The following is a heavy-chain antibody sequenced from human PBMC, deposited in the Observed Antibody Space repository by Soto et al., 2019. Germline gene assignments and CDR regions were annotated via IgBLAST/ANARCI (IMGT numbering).Heavy chain of an antibody. CDR2: NTTTAQGGTT. CDR1: GFTIGDYA. V-gene: IGHV3-49*04. CDR3: TTNDDIVTGPFVY. J-gene: IGHJ4*02. D-gene: IGHD3-9*01. Sequence: GGALRICCTASGFTIGDYAMSWVRQAPGKGLEWVGLNTTTAQGGTTEDAAPVKGRVTISRDHSKRIAYLTMNSPKPEDTAVYYCTTNDDIVTGPFVYRGQGTLVP.